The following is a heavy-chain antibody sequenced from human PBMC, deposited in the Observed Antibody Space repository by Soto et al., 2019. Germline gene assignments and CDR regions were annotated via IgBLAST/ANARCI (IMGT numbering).Heavy chain of an antibody. D-gene: IGHD3-22*01. J-gene: IGHJ4*02. CDR1: GGTFSSYA. CDR2: IIPIFGTA. V-gene: IGHV1-69*12. CDR3: AASPPDSSGPDFDY. Sequence: QVQLVQSGAEVKKPGSSVKVSCKASGGTFSSYAISWVRQAPGQGLEWMGGIIPIFGTANYAQKFQGRVTXXAXEXXSTAYMELSSLRSEDTAVYYCAASPPDSSGPDFDYWGQGTLVTVSS.